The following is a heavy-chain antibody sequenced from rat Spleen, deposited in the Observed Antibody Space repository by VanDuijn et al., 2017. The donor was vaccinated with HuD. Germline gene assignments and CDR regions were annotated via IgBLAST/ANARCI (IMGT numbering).Heavy chain of an antibody. CDR3: ARVGMNRYNWFAY. Sequence: EVQLVESGGGLVQPGRSLKLSCVASGFTFSDYGMNWIRQAPGKGLEWVAYISSSSGTIHYADTVKGRFTISRDNAKNTLYLQLSSLRSEDTALYYCARVGMNRYNWFAYWGQGTLVTVSS. CDR2: ISSSSGTI. CDR1: GFTFSDYG. D-gene: IGHD1-7*01. J-gene: IGHJ3*01. V-gene: IGHV5-34*01.